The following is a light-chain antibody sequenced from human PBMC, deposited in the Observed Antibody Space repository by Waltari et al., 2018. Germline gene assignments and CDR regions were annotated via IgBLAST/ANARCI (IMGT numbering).Light chain of an antibody. Sequence: YELTQPPSVSVSPGQTARITCSGDALAKQFASWYQQKPGQAPEMVIDKDTERPLGTPERFSGSSSGTTVTLTISGVQAEDEADYYCQSVDSRITYVVFGGGTKVTVL. CDR2: KDT. CDR1: ALAKQF. J-gene: IGLJ2*01. CDR3: QSVDSRITYVV. V-gene: IGLV3-25*03.